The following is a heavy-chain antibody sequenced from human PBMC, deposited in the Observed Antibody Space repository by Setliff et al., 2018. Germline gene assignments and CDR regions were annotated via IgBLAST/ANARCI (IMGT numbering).Heavy chain of an antibody. D-gene: IGHD2-2*01. CDR2: MYDSGST. Sequence: SETLSLTCAVSYYSISSGYYWGWIRQPPGKGLEWIGRMYDSGSTYYSPSLQSRVTISVDMSENHLSLKLSSVTAADTAVYYCASHIFGAKIQLPHDVFFLWGQGPMVTVSS. CDR1: YYSISSGYY. CDR3: ASHIFGAKIQLPHDVFFL. V-gene: IGHV4-38-2*01. J-gene: IGHJ3*01.